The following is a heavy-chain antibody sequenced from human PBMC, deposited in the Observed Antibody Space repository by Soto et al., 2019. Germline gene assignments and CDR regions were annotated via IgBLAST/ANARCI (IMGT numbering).Heavy chain of an antibody. J-gene: IGHJ6*02. Sequence: QVQLVQSGAEVKNPGASVKVSCKASGYTFTRYGIGWARQAPGQGLEWMGWSNTYNGNTNYAQNVQGRVTLTTDTXSSTACMELRSLRSNDTAILYCAMVDVYVTPSPQDVWGQGTTVIVSS. CDR3: AMVDVYVTPSPQDV. D-gene: IGHD3-16*01. CDR1: GYTFTRYG. CDR2: SNTYNGNT. V-gene: IGHV1-18*01.